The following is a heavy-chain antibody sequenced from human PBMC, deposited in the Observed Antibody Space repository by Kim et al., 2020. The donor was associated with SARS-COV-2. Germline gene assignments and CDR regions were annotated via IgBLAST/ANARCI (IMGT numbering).Heavy chain of an antibody. D-gene: IGHD3-9*01. CDR2: YHTSANR. CDR3: SRSYTNDWFDAFDS. J-gene: IGHJ3*02. Sequence: SETLSLTCNVSGVSIASAYWSWIRQPPGKGLEWIGFYHTSANRYNPSIWSRVTISPDTSKNRISLTLNSLTAADTAVYYFSRSYTNDWFDAFDSWGQGT. V-gene: IGHV4-4*08. CDR1: GVSIASAY.